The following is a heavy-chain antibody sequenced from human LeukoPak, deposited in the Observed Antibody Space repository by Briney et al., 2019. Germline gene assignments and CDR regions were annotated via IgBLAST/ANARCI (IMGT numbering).Heavy chain of an antibody. CDR1: GGSISSSSYY. J-gene: IGHJ6*03. Sequence: SETLSLTCTVSGGSISSSSYYWGWIRQPPGKGLEWIGSIYYSGSTYYNPSLKSRVTISVDTSKNQFSLKLSSVTAADTAVYYCARVTDSSGCYYGYYYYYMDVWGKGTTVTVSS. D-gene: IGHD3-22*01. CDR3: ARVTDSSGCYYGYYYYYMDV. CDR2: IYYSGST. V-gene: IGHV4-39*07.